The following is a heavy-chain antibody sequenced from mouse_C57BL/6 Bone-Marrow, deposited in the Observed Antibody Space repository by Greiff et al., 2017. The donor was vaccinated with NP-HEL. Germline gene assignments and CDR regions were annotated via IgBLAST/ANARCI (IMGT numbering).Heavy chain of an antibody. CDR2: IDPSDSYT. J-gene: IGHJ4*01. CDR3: ARDYYYGSFYYAMDY. CDR1: GYTFTSYW. Sequence: VKLQQPGAELVMPGASVKLSCKASGYTFTSYWMHWVKQRPGQGLEWIGEIDPSDSYTNYNQKFKGKSTLTVDKSSSTAYMQLSSLTSEDSAVYYCARDYYYGSFYYAMDYWGQGTSVTVSS. D-gene: IGHD1-1*01. V-gene: IGHV1-69*01.